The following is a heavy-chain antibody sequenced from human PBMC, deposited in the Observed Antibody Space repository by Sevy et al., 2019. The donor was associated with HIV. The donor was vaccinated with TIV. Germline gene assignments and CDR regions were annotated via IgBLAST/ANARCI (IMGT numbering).Heavy chain of an antibody. D-gene: IGHD6-13*01. J-gene: IGHJ6*02. CDR2: INHSGCT. CDR1: GGSFSGYY. CDR3: ERGGAAAGITYYYYYGMDV. Sequence: SETLSLTCAVYGGSFSGYYWSWIRQPPGKGLEWIGEINHSGCTNYNPSLKSRVTISVDTSKNQFSLKLSSVTAADTAVYYCERGGAAAGITYYYYYGMDVWGQGTTVTVSS. V-gene: IGHV4-34*01.